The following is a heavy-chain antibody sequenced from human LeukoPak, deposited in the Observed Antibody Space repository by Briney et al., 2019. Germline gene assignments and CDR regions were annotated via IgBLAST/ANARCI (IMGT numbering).Heavy chain of an antibody. CDR3: AKIAHIVVVPAARTFDY. CDR1: GFTFSSYG. V-gene: IGHV3-30*02. CDR2: TPYDGSNE. D-gene: IGHD2-2*01. J-gene: IGHJ4*02. Sequence: PGGSLRLSCVASGFTFSSYGMHWVRQAPGRGLEWVAITPYDGSNEYYADTVKGRFTISRDNSKNTLYLQMNSLRAEDTAVYYCAKIAHIVVVPAARTFDYWGQGTLVTVSS.